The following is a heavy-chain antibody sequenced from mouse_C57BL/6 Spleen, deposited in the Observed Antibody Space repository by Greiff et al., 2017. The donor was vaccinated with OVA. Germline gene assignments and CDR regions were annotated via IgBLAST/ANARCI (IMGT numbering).Heavy chain of an antibody. CDR2: ISSGSSTI. CDR3: AIYDYAWFAY. V-gene: IGHV5-17*01. Sequence: EVKLVESGGGLVKPGGSLKLSCAASGFTFSDYGMHWVRQAPEKGLEWVAYISSGSSTIYYADTVKGRFTISRDNAKNTLFLQMTRLRSEDTAMYYCAIYDYAWFAYWGQGTLVTVSA. J-gene: IGHJ3*01. CDR1: GFTFSDYG. D-gene: IGHD2-4*01.